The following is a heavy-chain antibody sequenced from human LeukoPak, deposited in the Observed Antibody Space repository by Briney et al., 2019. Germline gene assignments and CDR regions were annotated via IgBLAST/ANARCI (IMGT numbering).Heavy chain of an antibody. V-gene: IGHV1-8*01. CDR1: EYSFTSYD. J-gene: IGHJ3*02. CDR2: MNPNSGNT. Sequence: ASVNVSCKASEYSFTSYDINWVRQATGQGLEWMGWMNPNSGNTVYAQKFQGRVTMTRDTSISTAYMELSSLRSEDTAVYYCASHPLHDAFDIWGQGTMVTVSS. CDR3: ASHPLHDAFDI. D-gene: IGHD2-15*01.